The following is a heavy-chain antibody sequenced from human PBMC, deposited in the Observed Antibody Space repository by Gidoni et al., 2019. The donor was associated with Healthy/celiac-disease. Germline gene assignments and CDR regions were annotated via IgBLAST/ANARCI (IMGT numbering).Heavy chain of an antibody. Sequence: EVQLVESGGGLVQPGRSLRLSCAASGFTFDDYAMHWVRQAPGKGLEWVSGISWNSGSIGYADSVKGRFTISRDNAKNSLYLQMNSLRAEDTALYYCAKEGAGFGELRNWGQGTLVTVSS. CDR2: ISWNSGSI. CDR1: GFTFDDYA. D-gene: IGHD3-10*01. V-gene: IGHV3-9*01. J-gene: IGHJ4*02. CDR3: AKEGAGFGELRN.